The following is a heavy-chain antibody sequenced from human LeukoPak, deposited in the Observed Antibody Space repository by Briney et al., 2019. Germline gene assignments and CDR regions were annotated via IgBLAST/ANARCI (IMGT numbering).Heavy chain of an antibody. CDR1: GFTFSSYG. CDR3: ARLDCSSTSCYRGMDV. D-gene: IGHD2-2*02. Sequence: GGSLRLSCAASGFTFSSYGMHWVRQAPGKGLEWVAVIWYDGSNKYYADSVKGRFTISRDNSKNTLYLQMNSLRAEDTAVYYCARLDCSSTSCYRGMDVWGKGTTVTVSS. J-gene: IGHJ6*03. V-gene: IGHV3-33*01. CDR2: IWYDGSNK.